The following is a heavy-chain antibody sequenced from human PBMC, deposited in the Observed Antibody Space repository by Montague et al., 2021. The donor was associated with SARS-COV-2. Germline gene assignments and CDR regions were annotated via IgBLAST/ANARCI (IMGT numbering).Heavy chain of an antibody. J-gene: IGHJ4*01. D-gene: IGHD1-26*01. V-gene: IGHV4-39*01. CDR2: IYHTGSS. CDR1: RGSLRLTSHY. CDR3: ANFYRGGYNY. Sequence: SETLSLTCTVSRGSLRLTSHYWGWIRQPPGKGLEWIGSIYHTGSSYYDPSLESRVTISVDKSKNQFSLMLTSVTAADTAVYYCANFYRGGYNYWGHGSLVTVSS.